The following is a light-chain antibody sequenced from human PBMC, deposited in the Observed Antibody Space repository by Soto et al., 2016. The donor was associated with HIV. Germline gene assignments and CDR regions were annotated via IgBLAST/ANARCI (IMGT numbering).Light chain of an antibody. CDR3: QAWDSSTPWV. J-gene: IGLJ3*02. Sequence: SYELTQPPSVSVSPGQTARITCSGDALSREYAYWYQQKPGQSPVLVIYQDNKRPSGIPERFSGSNSGNTATLTISGTQAMDEADYYCQAWDSSTPWVFGGGTKLTVL. CDR2: QDN. V-gene: IGLV3-1*01. CDR1: ALSREY.